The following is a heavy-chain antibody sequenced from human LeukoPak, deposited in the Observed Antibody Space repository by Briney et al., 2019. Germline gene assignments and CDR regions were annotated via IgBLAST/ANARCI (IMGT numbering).Heavy chain of an antibody. D-gene: IGHD2-15*01. CDR3: ARASKTLGYCSGGSCYSYYYGMDA. CDR2: IYYSGST. V-gene: IGHV4-59*01. J-gene: IGHJ6*02. CDR1: GGSISSYF. Sequence: SETLSLTCTVSGGSISSYFWSWIRQPPGKGLEWIGYIYYSGSTNYNPSLKSRVTISVDTSKNQFSLKLSSVTAADTAVYYCARASKTLGYCSGGSCYSYYYGMDAWGQGTTVTVSS.